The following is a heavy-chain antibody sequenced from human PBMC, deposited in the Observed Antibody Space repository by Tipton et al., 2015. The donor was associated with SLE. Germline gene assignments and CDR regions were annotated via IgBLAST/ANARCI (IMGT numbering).Heavy chain of an antibody. D-gene: IGHD3-10*01. Sequence: TLSLTCTVSGGSISSSSYYWGWIRQPPGKGLEWIGSIYYSGSTYYNPSLKSRVTISVDTSKNLFSLRLSSVTAADTAVYYCARFRGSGSYFPYLYGMDVWGQGTTVTVPS. CDR2: IYYSGST. J-gene: IGHJ6*02. V-gene: IGHV4-39*07. CDR1: GGSISSSSYY. CDR3: ARFRGSGSYFPYLYGMDV.